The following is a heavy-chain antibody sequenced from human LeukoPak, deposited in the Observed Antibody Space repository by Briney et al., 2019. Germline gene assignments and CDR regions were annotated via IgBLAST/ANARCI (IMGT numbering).Heavy chain of an antibody. J-gene: IGHJ4*02. CDR3: ARDLFGIAARPY. D-gene: IGHD6-6*01. CDR1: GFTFSIYS. CDR2: ISSSSSYI. V-gene: IGHV3-21*01. Sequence: GGSLRLSCAASGFTFSIYSMNWVRQAPGKGLEWVSSISSSSSYIYYADSVKGRFTISRDNAKNSLYMQMNSLRAEDTAVYYCARDLFGIAARPYWGQGTLVTVSS.